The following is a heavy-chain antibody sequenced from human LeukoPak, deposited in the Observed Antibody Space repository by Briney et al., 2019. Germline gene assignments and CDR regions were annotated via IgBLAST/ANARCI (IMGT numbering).Heavy chain of an antibody. Sequence: GGSLRLSCAASGFTFSSYSMTWVRQAPGKGLEWVSSISSSSSYIYYADSVKGRFTISRDNAKNSLYLQMNSLRAEDTAVYYCAWARIAAAGLPDYWGQGTLVTVSS. CDR3: AWARIAAAGLPDY. CDR2: ISSSSSYI. D-gene: IGHD6-13*01. CDR1: GFTFSSYS. V-gene: IGHV3-21*01. J-gene: IGHJ4*02.